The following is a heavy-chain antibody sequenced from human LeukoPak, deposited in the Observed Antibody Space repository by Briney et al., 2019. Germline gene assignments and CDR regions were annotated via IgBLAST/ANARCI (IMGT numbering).Heavy chain of an antibody. J-gene: IGHJ4*02. CDR1: GFTFSNYA. Sequence: GGSLRLSCAASGFTFSNYAMTWVRQAPGKGLEWVSGISGSGSSTYYADSVKGRFTLSRDYPKNTLYLQMNSLRAEDTAVYYCAKHNIDYWGQGTLVTVSS. CDR3: AKHNIDY. D-gene: IGHD1-1*01. V-gene: IGHV3-23*01. CDR2: ISGSGSST.